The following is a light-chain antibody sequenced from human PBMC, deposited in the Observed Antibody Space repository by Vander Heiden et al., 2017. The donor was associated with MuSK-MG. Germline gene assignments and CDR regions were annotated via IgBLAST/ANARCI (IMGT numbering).Light chain of an antibody. CDR3: QQDGSSPRT. CDR2: GAS. CDR1: QSVSSSY. V-gene: IGKV3-20*01. J-gene: IGKJ3*01. Sequence: EIVLTQSPGTLSLSPGERATLSCRASQSVSSSYLAWYQQKPGQAPRLLIYGASSRATGIPDRFSGSGSVTDFTLTISRLEPEDFAVYYCQQDGSSPRTFGHGTKVDIK.